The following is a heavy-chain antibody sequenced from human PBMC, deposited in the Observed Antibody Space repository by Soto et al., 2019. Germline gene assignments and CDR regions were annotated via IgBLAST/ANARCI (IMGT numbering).Heavy chain of an antibody. V-gene: IGHV3-15*07. D-gene: IGHD2-15*01. Sequence: EVQLVDSGGGLVKPGGSLRLSWEASGFSVSKAWMNWVRQAPGKGLEWVGRIKTRDEGETTNYAAPVKGRFTISRDDSKNTLYLQMNSLKTEDTAVYYCTTGSVEGFWGQGTTVTVSS. CDR1: GFSVSKAW. J-gene: IGHJ6*02. CDR2: IKTRDEGETT. CDR3: TTGSVEGF.